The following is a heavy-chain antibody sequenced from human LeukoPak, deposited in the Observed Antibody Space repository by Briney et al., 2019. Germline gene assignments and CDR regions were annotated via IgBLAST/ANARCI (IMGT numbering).Heavy chain of an antibody. V-gene: IGHV3-13*01. CDR2: IGTGGDT. D-gene: IGHD3-10*01. J-gene: IGHJ5*02. Sequence: GGSLRLSCAVSGFSFDNYDMHWVRQISGEGLEWVAAIGTGGDTYYRDSVKGRFIISRGNAKNSLYLQMNSLRVGDTAVYYCVRDYGPGGFGPWGQGALVTVSS. CDR3: VRDYGPGGFGP. CDR1: GFSFDNYD.